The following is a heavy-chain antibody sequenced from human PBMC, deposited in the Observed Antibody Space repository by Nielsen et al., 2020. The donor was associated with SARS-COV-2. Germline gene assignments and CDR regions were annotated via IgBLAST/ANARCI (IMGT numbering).Heavy chain of an antibody. V-gene: IGHV1-2*06. J-gene: IGHJ6*02. CDR1: GYTFAIYG. D-gene: IGHD3-10*01. CDR2: INPNSGGT. CDR3: ARVVLWFGDYYGMDV. Sequence: ASVKVSCKASGYTFAIYGISWVRQAPGQGLEWMGRINPNSGGTNYAQKFQGRVTMTRDTSISTAYMELSRLRSDDTAVYYCARVVLWFGDYYGMDVWGQGTTVTVSS.